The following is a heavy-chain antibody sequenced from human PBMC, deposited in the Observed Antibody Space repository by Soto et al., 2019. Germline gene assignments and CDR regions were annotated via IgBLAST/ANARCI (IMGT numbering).Heavy chain of an antibody. CDR3: AREVGLWFGELKDYYYGMDV. V-gene: IGHV1-18*01. CDR2: ISAYNGNT. D-gene: IGHD3-10*01. J-gene: IGHJ6*02. CDR1: GYTFTSYG. Sequence: ASVKVSCKASGYTFTSYGISWVRQAPGQGLEWMGWISAYNGNTNYAQKLQVRVTMTTDTSTSTAYMELRSLRSDDTAVYYCAREVGLWFGELKDYYYGMDVWGQGTTVTVSS.